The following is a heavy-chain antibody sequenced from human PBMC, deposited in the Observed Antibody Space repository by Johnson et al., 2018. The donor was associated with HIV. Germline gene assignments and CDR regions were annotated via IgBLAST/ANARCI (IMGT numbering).Heavy chain of an antibody. V-gene: IGHV3-11*04. CDR2: ISSSGSTI. J-gene: IGHJ3*02. D-gene: IGHD2-21*02. CDR1: GFTFSYHY. CDR3: ARAHFPYCGGDCYSFAFDI. Sequence: QEQLVESGGGLVKPGGSPRLSCAASGFTFSYHYMAWIRQAPGKGLEWVSYISSSGSTIYYADSVKGRFTISRDNSKNTLFLQMSSLRAEDTAVYYCARAHFPYCGGDCYSFAFDIWGQGTVVTVSS.